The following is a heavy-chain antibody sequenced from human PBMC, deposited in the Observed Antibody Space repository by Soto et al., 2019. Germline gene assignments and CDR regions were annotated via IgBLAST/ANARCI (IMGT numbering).Heavy chain of an antibody. D-gene: IGHD5-18*01. J-gene: IGHJ6*02. CDR3: AREGLDTAMVTDYYYYGMDV. CDR2: IIPIFGTA. Sequence: QVQLVQSGAEVKKPGSSVKVSCKASGGTFSSYAISWVRQAPGPGLEWMGGIIPIFGTANYAQKFQGRVTITADESTSTAYMELSSLRSEDTAVYYCAREGLDTAMVTDYYYYGMDVWGQGTTVTVSS. V-gene: IGHV1-69*01. CDR1: GGTFSSYA.